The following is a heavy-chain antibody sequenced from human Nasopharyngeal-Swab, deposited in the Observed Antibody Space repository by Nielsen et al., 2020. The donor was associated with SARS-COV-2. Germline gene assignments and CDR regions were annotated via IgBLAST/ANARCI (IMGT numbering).Heavy chain of an antibody. CDR1: GFTFTAYW. CDR2: IKYDGSEK. V-gene: IGHV3-7*01. Sequence: GESLKISCAGSGFTFTAYWMNWVRQAPGKGLEWVANIKYDGSEKKYVESVKGRFTIARGNGKKSLYLQMNALGVEDTAIYYCARDGVDYWGQGTLVTVSS. CDR3: ARDGVDY. J-gene: IGHJ4*02. D-gene: IGHD3-3*01.